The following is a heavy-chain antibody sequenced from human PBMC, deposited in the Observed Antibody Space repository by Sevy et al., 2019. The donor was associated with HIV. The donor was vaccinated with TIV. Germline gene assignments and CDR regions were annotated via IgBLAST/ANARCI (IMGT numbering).Heavy chain of an antibody. D-gene: IGHD2-8*01. CDR3: AREGXTXXXXY. V-gene: IGHV3-23*01. CDR2: LSFGCGEI. Sequence: GGSLRLSCAASGFTFSKYSMSWVRQPPGKGLEWVSTLSFGCGEINYADSVKGRFTISRDNSKSSVYLQMNNLRPEDTAVYYCAREGXTXXXXYWGQXTLVTVSS. J-gene: IGHJ4*02. CDR1: GFTFSKYS.